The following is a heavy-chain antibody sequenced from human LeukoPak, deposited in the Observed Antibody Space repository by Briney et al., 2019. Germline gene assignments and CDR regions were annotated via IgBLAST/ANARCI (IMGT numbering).Heavy chain of an antibody. CDR1: GFTFSNAW. CDR3: ATGGYYFDY. CDR2: IKSKPNGGTT. Sequence: GGSLRLSCAGSGFTFSNAWMYWVRQVPGKGLEWVGRIKSKPNGGTTDYAAPVEGRFSISRDDSKNTVYVQMNSLKTEDTAVYYCATGGYYFDYWGQGTLVTVSS. V-gene: IGHV3-15*01. D-gene: IGHD3-16*01. J-gene: IGHJ4*02.